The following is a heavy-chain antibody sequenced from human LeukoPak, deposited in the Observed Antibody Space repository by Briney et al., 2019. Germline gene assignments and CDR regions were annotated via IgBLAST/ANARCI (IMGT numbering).Heavy chain of an antibody. J-gene: IGHJ5*02. V-gene: IGHV1-2*06. Sequence: ASVKVSCKASGYTFTGYYMHWVRQAPGQGLEWMGRINPNNGGTNYAQKFQGRVTMTRDTSISTAYMELSRLRSDDTAVYYCARDYCSGGSCYSSNWFDPWGQGTLVTVSS. CDR2: INPNNGGT. D-gene: IGHD2-15*01. CDR1: GYTFTGYY. CDR3: ARDYCSGGSCYSSNWFDP.